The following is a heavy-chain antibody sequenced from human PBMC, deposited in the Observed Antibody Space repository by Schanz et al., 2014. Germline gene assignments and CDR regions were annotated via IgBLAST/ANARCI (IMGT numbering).Heavy chain of an antibody. Sequence: QVQLVESGGGVVQPGRSLRLSCAASGITLSGYGLHWVRQAPGKGLEWVGFISFDGRNTGYAHSVKGRFTISRDNSKKTLYLQMNSLRAEDTAVYYCARPSDSSWYMDVWGKGTTVTVSS. J-gene: IGHJ6*03. CDR2: ISFDGRNT. CDR1: GITLSGYG. V-gene: IGHV3-30*03. D-gene: IGHD2-21*02. CDR3: ARPSDSSWYMDV.